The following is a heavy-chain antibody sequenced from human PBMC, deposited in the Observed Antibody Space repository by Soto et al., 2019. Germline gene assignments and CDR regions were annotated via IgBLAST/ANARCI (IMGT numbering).Heavy chain of an antibody. D-gene: IGHD3-10*01. J-gene: IGHJ4*02. V-gene: IGHV4-4*02. CDR3: ARASASSKLRGVVIN. Sequence: QVQLQESGPGLVKPSGTLSLTCALSGASIITDNWWSWVRQPPGKEMEWIGEIYHSGNTNFNQSVKSRVTISVDTSKNQFSLTVSSVTAADTAIYYCARASASSKLRGVVINWGQGTLVTVSS. CDR1: GASIITDNW. CDR2: IYHSGNT.